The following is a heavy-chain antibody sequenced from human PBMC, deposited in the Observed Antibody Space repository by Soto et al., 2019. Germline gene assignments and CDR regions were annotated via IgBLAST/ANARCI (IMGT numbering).Heavy chain of an antibody. D-gene: IGHD3-10*01. CDR1: GYTFTSYD. V-gene: IGHV1-8*01. CDR3: ARGELLWFGEQLR. J-gene: IGHJ4*01. CDR2: MNPNSGNT. Sequence: QVQLVQSGAEVKKPGASVKVSCKASGYTFTSYDINWVRQATGQGLEWMGWMNPNSGNTGYAQKFQGRVTMTRKTSTSTAYIELSSRRSDDRAVYYCARGELLWFGEQLRWGHGTLVTASS.